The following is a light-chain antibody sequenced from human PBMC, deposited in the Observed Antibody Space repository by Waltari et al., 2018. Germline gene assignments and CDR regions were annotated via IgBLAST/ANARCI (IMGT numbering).Light chain of an antibody. CDR1: RGISNY. CDR2: AAS. V-gene: IGKV1-27*01. CDR3: QHYYGAPDT. J-gene: IGKJ5*01. Sequence: DIQKTQSPSSLSASVGDRVTITCRASRGISNYLAWYQQRPGKVPKLLIYAASTLQSGVPSRFRGSGSGTDFSLTISSLQPEDVATYYCQHYYGAPDTFGQGTRLEIK.